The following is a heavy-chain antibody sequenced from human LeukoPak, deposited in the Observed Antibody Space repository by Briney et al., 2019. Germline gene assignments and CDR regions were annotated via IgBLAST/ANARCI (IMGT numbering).Heavy chain of an antibody. CDR1: GFTFSSYW. V-gene: IGHV3-7*01. J-gene: IGHJ4*02. Sequence: GGSLRLSCAASGFTFSSYWMSWVRQAPGKGLEWVANIKQDGSERYYVDSVKGRFTISRDNAKNSLYLQMNSLRAEDTAVYYCARDRGWWESKYYFDFWGQGTLVTVSS. D-gene: IGHD1-26*01. CDR3: ARDRGWWESKYYFDF. CDR2: IKQDGSER.